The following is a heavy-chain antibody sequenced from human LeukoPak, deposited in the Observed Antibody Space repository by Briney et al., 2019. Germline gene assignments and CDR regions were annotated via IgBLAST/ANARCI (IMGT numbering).Heavy chain of an antibody. D-gene: IGHD1-26*01. CDR3: ASRRGSNRPFDY. V-gene: IGHV3-48*01. Sequence: GGSLRLSCAVSGFTFSSYSMTWVRQAPGKGLEWVSYISSTSSTVYYADSVKGRFTIPRDNVKNSLYLQMNSLRAEDTAVYYCASRRGSNRPFDYWGQGTLVTVSS. CDR1: GFTFSSYS. J-gene: IGHJ4*02. CDR2: ISSTSSTV.